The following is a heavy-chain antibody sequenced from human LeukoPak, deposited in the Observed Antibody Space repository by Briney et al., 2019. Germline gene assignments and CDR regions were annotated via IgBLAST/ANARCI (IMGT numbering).Heavy chain of an antibody. V-gene: IGHV1-3*01. D-gene: IGHD2-2*01. Sequence: ASVKVSCKASGYTFTSYAMHWVRQAPGQRLEWMGWINAGNGNTKYSQKFQGRVTITRDTSASTAYMELSSLRSEDTAVYYCARGPELVGYCSSTSCYGAAVDDAFDIWGQGTMVTVSS. CDR3: ARGPELVGYCSSTSCYGAAVDDAFDI. CDR2: INAGNGNT. CDR1: GYTFTSYA. J-gene: IGHJ3*02.